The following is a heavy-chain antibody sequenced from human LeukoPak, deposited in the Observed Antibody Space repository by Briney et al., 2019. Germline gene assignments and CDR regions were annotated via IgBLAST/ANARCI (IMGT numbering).Heavy chain of an antibody. D-gene: IGHD3-10*01. Sequence: GGSLRLSCAVSGFTFTNYAMSWVRQAPGKGLEWVSAIGGSGGSTYYADSVKGRFTISRDNSKNTLFLQMNNLRAEDTAVYYCAKLGAMALITAGGSFLDYWGQGTLVTVSS. V-gene: IGHV3-23*01. CDR1: GFTFTNYA. CDR2: IGGSGGST. CDR3: AKLGAMALITAGGSFLDY. J-gene: IGHJ4*02.